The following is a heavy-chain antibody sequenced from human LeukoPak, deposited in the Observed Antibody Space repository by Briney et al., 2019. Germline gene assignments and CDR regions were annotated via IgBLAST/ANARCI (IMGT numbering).Heavy chain of an antibody. Sequence: GGSLRLSCAASGFAVSSNYMSWVRQAPGKGLEWVSLIYNTGNTNYADSVKGRFTVSRDSSKNTLYLQMNNLRVEDTAVYFCARGGDIVGASRSAFDFWGQGTLVTVSS. D-gene: IGHD1-26*01. CDR1: GFAVSSNY. V-gene: IGHV3-53*01. CDR2: IYNTGNT. CDR3: ARGGDIVGASRSAFDF. J-gene: IGHJ3*01.